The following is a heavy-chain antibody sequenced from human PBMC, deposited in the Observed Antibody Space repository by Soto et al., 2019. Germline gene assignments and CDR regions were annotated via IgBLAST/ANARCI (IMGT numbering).Heavy chain of an antibody. J-gene: IGHJ4*02. D-gene: IGHD3-10*01. CDR1: GFTFSSYS. V-gene: IGHV3-48*02. Sequence: GGSLRLSCAASGFTFSSYSVNWVRQAPGKGLEWVSYISSGSKTIYYADSVKGRFTVSRDNAKNSQYLQMNSLTDEDTAVYYCAREDILGVRSFDYWGRGTLVTVSS. CDR2: ISSGSKTI. CDR3: AREDILGVRSFDY.